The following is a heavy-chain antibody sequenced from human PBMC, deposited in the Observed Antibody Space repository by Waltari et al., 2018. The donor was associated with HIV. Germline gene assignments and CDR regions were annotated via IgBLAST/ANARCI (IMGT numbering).Heavy chain of an antibody. Sequence: QVQLQQWGAGLLKPSETLSLSCAVYGGSLSGYYWSWIRQPPGKGLEWIGEINHIGSTSYNPSLQSRVTISVDTSKNQFSLKLSSVTAADTAVYYCARGTYDMLTGYYISYFDYWGQGTLVTVSS. V-gene: IGHV4-34*01. CDR1: GGSLSGYY. CDR3: ARGTYDMLTGYYISYFDY. D-gene: IGHD3-9*01. J-gene: IGHJ4*02. CDR2: INHIGST.